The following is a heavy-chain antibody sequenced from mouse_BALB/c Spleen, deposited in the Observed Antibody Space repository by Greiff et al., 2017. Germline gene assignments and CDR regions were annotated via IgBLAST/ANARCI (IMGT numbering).Heavy chain of an antibody. Sequence: EVHLVESGGGLVKPGGSLKLSCAASGFTFSSYTMSWVRQTPEKRLEWVATISSGGSYTYYPDSVKGRFTISRDNAKNTLYLQMSSLKSEDTPMYYCTRGNYGVAGGFAYWGQGTLVTVSA. CDR2: ISSGGSYT. V-gene: IGHV5-6-4*01. J-gene: IGHJ3*01. CDR3: TRGNYGVAGGFAY. CDR1: GFTFSSYT. D-gene: IGHD1-1*01.